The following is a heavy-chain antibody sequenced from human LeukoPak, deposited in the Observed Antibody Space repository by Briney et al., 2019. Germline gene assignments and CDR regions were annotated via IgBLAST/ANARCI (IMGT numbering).Heavy chain of an antibody. V-gene: IGHV3-30*03. CDR1: GFTFSSYG. J-gene: IGHJ4*02. CDR2: ISYDGSNK. CDR3: ALFDY. Sequence: GGSVRLSCAASGFTFSSYGMHWVRQAPGKGLEWVAVISYDGSNKYYADSVKGRFTISRDNSKNTLYLQMNSLRAEDTAVYYCALFDYWGQGTLVTVSS.